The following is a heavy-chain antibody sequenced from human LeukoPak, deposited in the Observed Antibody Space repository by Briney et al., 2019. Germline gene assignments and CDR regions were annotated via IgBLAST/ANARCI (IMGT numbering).Heavy chain of an antibody. CDR3: AKDRIAAAIGIFDY. CDR2: ISSSSSTI. J-gene: IGHJ4*02. CDR1: GFTFSSYG. Sequence: GGSLRLSCAASGFTFSSYGMTWVRQAPGKGLEWVSYISSSSSTIYYADSVKGRFTISRDNSKNTLYLQMNSLRAEDTAVYYCAKDRIAAAIGIFDYWGQGTLVTVSS. V-gene: IGHV3-48*01. D-gene: IGHD6-13*01.